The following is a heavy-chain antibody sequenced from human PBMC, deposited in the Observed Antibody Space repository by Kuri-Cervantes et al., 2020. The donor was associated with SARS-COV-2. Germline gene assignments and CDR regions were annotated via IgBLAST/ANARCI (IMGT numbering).Heavy chain of an antibody. CDR1: GFTFSSYA. CDR2: ISWNSGSI. J-gene: IGHJ2*01. CDR3: ARTVTGVWYFDL. V-gene: IGHV3-9*03. D-gene: IGHD7-27*01. Sequence: GRSLRLSCAASGFTFSSYAMSWVRQAPGKGLEWVSGISWNSGSIGYADSVKGRFTISRDNAKNSLYLQMNSLRAEDMALYYCARTVTGVWYFDLWGRGTLVTVSS.